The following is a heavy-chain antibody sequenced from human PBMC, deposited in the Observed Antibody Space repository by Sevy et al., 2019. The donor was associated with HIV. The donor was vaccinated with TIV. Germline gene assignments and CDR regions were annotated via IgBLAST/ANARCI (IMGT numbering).Heavy chain of an antibody. V-gene: IGHV1-46*01. CDR2: INPSGGST. D-gene: IGHD3-10*01. J-gene: IGHJ4*02. Sequence: ASVKVSCKASGYTFTSYYIHWVRQAPGQGLECMGIINPSGGSTSYAQKFQGRVTMTRDTSTSTVYMELSSLRSEDTAMYYCARTIFGSGSGSYFDCWGQGTLVTVSS. CDR1: GYTFTSYY. CDR3: ARTIFGSGSGSYFDC.